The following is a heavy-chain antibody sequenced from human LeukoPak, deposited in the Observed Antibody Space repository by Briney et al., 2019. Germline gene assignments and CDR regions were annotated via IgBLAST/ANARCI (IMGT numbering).Heavy chain of an antibody. CDR1: GYSISSGYY. D-gene: IGHD2-15*01. V-gene: IGHV4-38-2*02. CDR3: ARLGYRSGGSSYVTVDY. Sequence: PSETLSLTCTVSGYSISSGYYWGWIRQPPGKGLEWIGSIYHSGSTYYNPSLKSRVTISVDTSKNQFSLKLSSVTAADTAVYYCARLGYRSGGSSYVTVDYWGQGTLVTVSS. CDR2: IYHSGST. J-gene: IGHJ4*02.